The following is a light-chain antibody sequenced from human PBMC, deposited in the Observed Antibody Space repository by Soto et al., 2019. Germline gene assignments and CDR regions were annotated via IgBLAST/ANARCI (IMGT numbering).Light chain of an antibody. CDR3: QQSYSTPPS. CDR1: QSIRSW. Sequence: DIQMTQSPSTLSASVGDRVTITCRASQSIRSWLAWYQQKPGKAPKLLIYDASSLQSGVPSRFSGSESGTEFTLTISSLQPEDFATYYCQQSYSTPPSFGQGTRLEIK. CDR2: DAS. V-gene: IGKV1-5*01. J-gene: IGKJ5*01.